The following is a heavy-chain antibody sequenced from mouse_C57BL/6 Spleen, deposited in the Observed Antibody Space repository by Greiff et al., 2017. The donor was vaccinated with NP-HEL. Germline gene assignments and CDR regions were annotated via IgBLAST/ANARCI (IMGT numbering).Heavy chain of an antibody. CDR3: ARRSYYGSSYDWDFDV. Sequence: QVTLKESGPGILQSSQTLSLTCSFSGFSLSTSGMGVSWIRQPSGKGLEWLAHIYWDDDKRYNPSLKSRLTISKDTSRNQVFLKITSVDTADTATDYCARRSYYGSSYDWDFDVWGTGTTVTVSS. CDR1: GFSLSTSGMG. D-gene: IGHD1-1*01. CDR2: IYWDDDK. J-gene: IGHJ1*03. V-gene: IGHV8-12*01.